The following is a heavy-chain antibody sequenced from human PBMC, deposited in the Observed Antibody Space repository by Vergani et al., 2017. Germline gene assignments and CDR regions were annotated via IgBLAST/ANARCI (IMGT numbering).Heavy chain of an antibody. V-gene: IGHV4-4*07. J-gene: IGHJ3*02. Sequence: QVQLQESGPGLVKPSETLSLPCSVSGGSITNYYWSWIRQPAGKGLEWIGRIYSSGNTNYNPSLQSRLTMSIDTSNNQFSLKLSSVTAADTAVYYCARNLLLWFGELYDAFDIWGQGTMVTVSS. CDR1: GGSITNYY. D-gene: IGHD3-10*01. CDR2: IYSSGNT. CDR3: ARNLLLWFGELYDAFDI.